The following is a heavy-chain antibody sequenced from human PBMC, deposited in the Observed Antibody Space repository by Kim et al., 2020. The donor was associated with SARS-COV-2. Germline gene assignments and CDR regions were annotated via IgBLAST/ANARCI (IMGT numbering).Heavy chain of an antibody. Sequence: GGSLRLSCAASGFTFSSYAMTWVHQAPGKGLEWVSAISGSGYNTYYADSVRGRFTISRDSSQNTVFLQVTSLRADDTAVYYCAKDRAAAAGTGQFDYWGQGTLVTVSS. CDR3: AKDRAAAAGTGQFDY. CDR2: ISGSGYNT. V-gene: IGHV3-23*01. D-gene: IGHD6-13*01. J-gene: IGHJ4*02. CDR1: GFTFSSYA.